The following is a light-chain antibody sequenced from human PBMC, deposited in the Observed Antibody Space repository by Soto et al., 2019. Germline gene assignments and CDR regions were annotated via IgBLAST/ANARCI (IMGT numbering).Light chain of an antibody. CDR3: MQALQTTLS. V-gene: IGKV2-28*01. Sequence: DIVLTQSPLSLPVTPGEPASISCRSSQSLLHRNGYNYLDWYLQKPGQSPQLLIYLGSNRASGVPDRFSGSGSGTDFTLKISRVEAEDVGNYYCMQALQTTLSFGEGTKVDIK. CDR2: LGS. J-gene: IGKJ4*01. CDR1: QSLLHRNGYNY.